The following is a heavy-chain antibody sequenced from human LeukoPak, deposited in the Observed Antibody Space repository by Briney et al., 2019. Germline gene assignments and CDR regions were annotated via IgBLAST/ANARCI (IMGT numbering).Heavy chain of an antibody. CDR2: VDPEDGGT. J-gene: IGHJ6*03. V-gene: IGHV1-69-2*01. Sequence: ASVKVSCKVSGYTFTDYYMHWVQQAPGKGLEWMGLVDPEDGGTIYAEKFQGRVTITADTSTDTAYMELSSLRSEDTAVYYCATGKGDYYYYMDVWGKGTTVTVSS. CDR1: GYTFTDYY. CDR3: ATGKGDYYYYMDV.